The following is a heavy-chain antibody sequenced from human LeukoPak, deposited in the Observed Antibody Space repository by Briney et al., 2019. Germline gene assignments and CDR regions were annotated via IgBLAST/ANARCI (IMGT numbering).Heavy chain of an antibody. CDR1: GGSISSCSYY. Sequence: TLSLTCTVSGGSISSCSYYWSWLRQPAGKVLEWVGRFYTSGSTNYNPSLTSRVNISVDTSKNQFSLKLSSVTAADTAVYYCASGERGYSYGSSFYYYYGMDVWGQGTTVTVSS. V-gene: IGHV4-61*02. CDR2: FYTSGST. CDR3: ASGERGYSYGSSFYYYYGMDV. D-gene: IGHD5-18*01. J-gene: IGHJ6*02.